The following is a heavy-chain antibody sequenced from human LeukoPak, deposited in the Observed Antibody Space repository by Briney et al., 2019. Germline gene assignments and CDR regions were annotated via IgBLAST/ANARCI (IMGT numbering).Heavy chain of an antibody. Sequence: GGSLRLSCAASGFTFSSYAMHWVRQAPGKGLEWVAVISYDGSAKYYADSLKGRFTISRDNSKNTLYLQMNSLRPEDTAVYYCARSPLDGYNYLDYWGQGTLVTVSS. CDR2: ISYDGSAK. D-gene: IGHD5-24*01. CDR3: ARSPLDGYNYLDY. CDR1: GFTFSSYA. J-gene: IGHJ4*02. V-gene: IGHV3-30*04.